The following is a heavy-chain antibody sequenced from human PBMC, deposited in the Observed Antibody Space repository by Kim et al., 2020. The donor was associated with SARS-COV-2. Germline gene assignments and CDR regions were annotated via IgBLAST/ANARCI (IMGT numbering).Heavy chain of an antibody. CDR3: ASDGCSSMSCYFFDY. V-gene: IGHV3-33*01. J-gene: IGHJ4*02. CDR1: GFTFSGYG. CDR2: IWYDGSKE. Sequence: GGSLRLSCAASGFTFSGYGMHWLRLAPGKGLEWVAVIWYDGSKEYNADSVKGRFTISRNNSKNTLSLQMNSLRAEDTAVYYCASDGCSSMSCYFFDYWGQGTLVTVSS. D-gene: IGHD2-2*01.